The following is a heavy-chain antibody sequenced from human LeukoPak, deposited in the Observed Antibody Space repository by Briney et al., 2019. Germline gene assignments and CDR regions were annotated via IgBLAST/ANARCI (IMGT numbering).Heavy chain of an antibody. CDR2: IDPSDSYT. J-gene: IGHJ4*02. CDR3: ARLFVDTAMGTADFGY. V-gene: IGHV5-10-1*01. D-gene: IGHD5-18*01. CDR1: GYSFTSYW. Sequence: PGESLKFSCKGSGYSFTSYWISWVRQMPGKGLEWMGRIDPSDSYTNYSPSFQGHVTISADKSISTAYLQWSSLKASDTAMYYCARLFVDTAMGTADFGYWGQGTLVTVSS.